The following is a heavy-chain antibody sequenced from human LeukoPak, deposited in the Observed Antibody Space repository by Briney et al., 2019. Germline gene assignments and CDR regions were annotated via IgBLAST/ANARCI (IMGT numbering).Heavy chain of an antibody. J-gene: IGHJ6*03. CDR3: ARVVYSGYDFRGAMDV. CDR1: GASIHSSNG. CDR2: IYHSGST. V-gene: IGHV4-4*02. D-gene: IGHD5-12*01. Sequence: SGTLSLTCALSGASIHSSNGLSWVRHPPGKWLGWIGEIYHSGSTKYNPSLKSRVTISVDTSKNQFCLKLSSVTAEDTAVYYCARVVYSGYDFRGAMDVWGKGTTVTVSS.